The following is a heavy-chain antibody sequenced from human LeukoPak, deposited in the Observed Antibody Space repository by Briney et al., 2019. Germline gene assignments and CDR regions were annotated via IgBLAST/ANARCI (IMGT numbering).Heavy chain of an antibody. D-gene: IGHD3-10*01. Sequence: PGGSLRLSCTASGFTFSNYYMNWVRQAPGKGLEWVSSISSSSNYIYYADSVKGRFTISRDNAKNSLYLQMNSLRAEDTAVYYCARVPHAMVRGVIITEFYFDYWGQGTLVTVSS. V-gene: IGHV3-21*01. CDR2: ISSSSNYI. CDR3: ARVPHAMVRGVIITEFYFDY. CDR1: GFTFSNYY. J-gene: IGHJ4*02.